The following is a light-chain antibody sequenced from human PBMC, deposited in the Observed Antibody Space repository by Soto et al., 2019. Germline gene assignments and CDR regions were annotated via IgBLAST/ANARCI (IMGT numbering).Light chain of an antibody. Sequence: QSALTQPASVSGSPGQSITISCSGTSEDIGGYNYVSWYQHHPGKAPKLMIYEVSNRPSGLSSRFSGSESGNTAPLTISGLQADDEADYYCISYTNSSTLVFGTGTKLTVL. V-gene: IGLV2-14*01. CDR3: ISYTNSSTLV. J-gene: IGLJ1*01. CDR2: EVS. CDR1: SEDIGGYNY.